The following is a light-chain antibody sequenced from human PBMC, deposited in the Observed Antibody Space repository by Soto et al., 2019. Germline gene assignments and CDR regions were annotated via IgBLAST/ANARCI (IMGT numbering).Light chain of an antibody. J-gene: IGLJ1*01. CDR1: SSDVGGYNY. CDR2: DVS. V-gene: IGLV2-11*01. CDR3: QSYDSSLSVH. Sequence: QSALTQPRSVSGSPGQSVTISCTGTSSDVGGYNYVSWYQQHPGKAPKLMIYDVSKRPSGVPDRFSGSKSGNTASLTISGLQAEDEADYYCQSYDSSLSVHFGTGTKLTVL.